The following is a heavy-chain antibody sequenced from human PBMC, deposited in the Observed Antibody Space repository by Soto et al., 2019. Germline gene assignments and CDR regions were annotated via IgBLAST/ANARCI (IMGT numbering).Heavy chain of an antibody. CDR1: GGSFNNYA. J-gene: IGHJ6*02. V-gene: IGHV1-69*01. D-gene: IGHD3-10*01. CDR2: IIPNFDTP. Sequence: QGHLVQSGAAVKKPGSSVKVSCKTSGGSFNNYAVSWVRQAPGQGLEWMGGIIPNFDTPNYAQKFQDRVTIIADESTSTVYMELRSLRSNDTAVYYCAVAMVREILIFESSGMHVWGQGTTVIVSS. CDR3: AVAMVREILIFESSGMHV.